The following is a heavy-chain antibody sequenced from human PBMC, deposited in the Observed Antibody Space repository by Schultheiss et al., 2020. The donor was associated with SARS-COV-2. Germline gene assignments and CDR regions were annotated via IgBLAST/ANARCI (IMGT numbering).Heavy chain of an antibody. CDR3: ARVSWNGRAGLDY. J-gene: IGHJ4*02. D-gene: IGHD1-1*01. Sequence: TLSLTCAVYGGSFSDYYWSWIRQPPGKGLEWIGSIYYSGSTYYNPSLKSRVTISVDTSKNQFSLKLSSVTAAVTAVYYCARVSWNGRAGLDYWGQGTLVTVSS. CDR2: IYYSGST. V-gene: IGHV4-34*09. CDR1: GGSFSDYY.